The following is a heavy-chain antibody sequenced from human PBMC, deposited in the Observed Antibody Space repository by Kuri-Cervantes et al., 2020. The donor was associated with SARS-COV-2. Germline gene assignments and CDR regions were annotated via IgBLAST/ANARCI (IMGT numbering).Heavy chain of an antibody. CDR2: INPNSGGT. D-gene: IGHD3-22*01. CDR1: GYTFTGYY. V-gene: IGHV1-2*02. Sequence: ASVKVSCNASGYTFTGYYMHWVRQAPGQGLEWMGWINPNSGGTNYAQKFQGRVTMTRDTSISTAYMELSRLRSDDTAVYYCARERRGTYYYDSSGYYSGWFDPWGQGTLVTVSS. J-gene: IGHJ5*02. CDR3: ARERRGTYYYDSSGYYSGWFDP.